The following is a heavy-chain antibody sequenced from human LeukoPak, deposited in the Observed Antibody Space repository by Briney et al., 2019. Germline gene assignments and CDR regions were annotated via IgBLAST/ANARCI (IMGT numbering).Heavy chain of an antibody. CDR3: ARDWHSRNIDY. D-gene: IGHD3-22*01. J-gene: IGHJ4*02. Sequence: GGSLRLSCAASGFTFSSYGMHWVRQAPGKGLEWVAVTWYDENSKYYADSVKGRFTISRDNSKNALYLQMNSLRAEDTAMYYCARDWHSRNIDYWGQGTLVTVSS. V-gene: IGHV3-33*01. CDR2: TWYDENSK. CDR1: GFTFSSYG.